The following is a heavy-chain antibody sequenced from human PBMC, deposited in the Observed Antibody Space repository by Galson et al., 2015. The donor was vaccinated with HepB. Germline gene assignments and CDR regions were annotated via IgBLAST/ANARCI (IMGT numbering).Heavy chain of an antibody. J-gene: IGHJ3*02. D-gene: IGHD5-12*01. CDR1: GYTFSNYG. CDR3: ARASFSWASDYDLHIDM. V-gene: IGHV1-18*01. Sequence: SVKVSCKGSGYTFSNYGINWVRQAPGQGLEWMGWISADNGDPKYAQKFQGRVTITRDTSASTAYMGLSSLRSEDTAVYFCARASFSWASDYDLHIDMWGQGTMVTVSS. CDR2: ISADNGDP.